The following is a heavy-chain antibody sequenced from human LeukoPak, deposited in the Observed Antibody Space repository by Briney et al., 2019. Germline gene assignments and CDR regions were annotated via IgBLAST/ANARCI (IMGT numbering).Heavy chain of an antibody. CDR2: INHSGST. CDR1: GGSFSGYY. D-gene: IGHD5-18*01. CDR3: GRDTGGYGYVDY. Sequence: SETLSLTCAVYGGSFSGYYWSWIRQPPGKGLEWIGEINHSGSTNYNPSLKSRVTISVDTSKNQFSLKLSSVTAADTAVYYCGRDTGGYGYVDYWGQGTLVTVSS. J-gene: IGHJ4*02. V-gene: IGHV4-34*01.